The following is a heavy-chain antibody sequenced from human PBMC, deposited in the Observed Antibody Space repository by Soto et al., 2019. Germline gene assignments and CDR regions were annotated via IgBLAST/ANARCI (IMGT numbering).Heavy chain of an antibody. CDR2: ISYDGNNK. V-gene: IGHV3-30-3*01. CDR1: GFTFSNYA. CDR3: ARAGCDGGTCYTLVGLRYGMDV. J-gene: IGHJ6*02. Sequence: QVQLVEYGGGVVQPGRSLRLSCAASGFTFSNYAMYWVHQAPGKGLEWVAVISYDGNNKYYADSVKGRFTISRDNSKNTLYLQMNSLRAEDTAVYYCARAGCDGGTCYTLVGLRYGMDVWGQGTTVTVSS. D-gene: IGHD2-15*01.